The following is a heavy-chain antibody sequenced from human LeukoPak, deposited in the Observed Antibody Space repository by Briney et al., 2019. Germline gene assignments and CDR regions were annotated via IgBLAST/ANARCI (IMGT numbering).Heavy chain of an antibody. V-gene: IGHV1-8*01. D-gene: IGHD6-13*01. J-gene: IGHJ5*02. CDR1: GYTFTTYD. CDR3: ARGRAAPTGRWFDP. Sequence: ASMKVSCKTSGYTFTTYDINWVRQASGQGLEWMGWINPNGNNRGYAQRFQGRVTMTWDTSISTAYMELSSLRSDDTAVYYCARGRAAPTGRWFDPWGQGTLVTVSS. CDR2: INPNGNNR.